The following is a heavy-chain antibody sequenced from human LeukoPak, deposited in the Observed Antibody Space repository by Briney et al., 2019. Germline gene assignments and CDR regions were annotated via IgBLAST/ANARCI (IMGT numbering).Heavy chain of an antibody. D-gene: IGHD3-10*01. J-gene: IGHJ4*02. CDR1: GFTFSSYE. CDR2: ISSSGSTI. CDR3: ASWATQNYGSGSYYMFY. V-gene: IGHV3-48*03. Sequence: GGSLRLSCAASGFTFSSYEMNWVRQAPGKGLEWVSYISSSGSTIYYADSVKGRFTISRDNAKNSLYLQMNSLRAEDTAVYYCASWATQNYGSGSYYMFYWGRGTLVTVSS.